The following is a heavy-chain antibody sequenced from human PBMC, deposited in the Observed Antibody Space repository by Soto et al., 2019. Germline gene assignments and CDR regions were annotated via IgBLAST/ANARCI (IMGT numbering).Heavy chain of an antibody. V-gene: IGHV1-18*01. D-gene: IGHD3-3*01. Sequence: GASVKVSCKASGYTFTSYGISWVGQAPGQGLEWMGWISAYNGNTNYAQKLQGRVTMTTDTSTSTAYMELRSLRSDDTAVYYCARDYDFWSGPMKTDYWGQGPLVTVSS. CDR1: GYTFTSYG. J-gene: IGHJ4*02. CDR2: ISAYNGNT. CDR3: ARDYDFWSGPMKTDY.